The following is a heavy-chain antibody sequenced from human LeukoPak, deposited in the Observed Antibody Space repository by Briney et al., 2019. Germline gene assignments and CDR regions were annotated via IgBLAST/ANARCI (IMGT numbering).Heavy chain of an antibody. J-gene: IGHJ4*02. CDR1: GFTFSNFG. D-gene: IGHD3-10*01. Sequence: GGSLRLSCAASGFTFSNFGMHWVRRAPGKGLEWVTFIRYDGSKKYYADSVKGRFTISRDDAKNSLYLQMNSLRAEDTAVYYCARGRDYYGSGKGFDYWGQGTLVTVSS. CDR3: ARGRDYYGSGKGFDY. CDR2: IRYDGSKK. V-gene: IGHV3-30*02.